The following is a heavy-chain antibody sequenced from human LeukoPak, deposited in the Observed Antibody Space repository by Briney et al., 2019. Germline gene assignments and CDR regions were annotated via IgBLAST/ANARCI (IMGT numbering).Heavy chain of an antibody. Sequence: SETLSLTCTVYGGSFSGYYWSWIRQPPGKGLEWIGEINHSGSTNYNPSLKSRVTISVDTSKNQFSLKLSSVTAADTAVYYCARGRLGYYGSGSYHKGFDPWGQGTLVTVSS. CDR1: GGSFSGYY. J-gene: IGHJ5*02. CDR2: INHSGST. D-gene: IGHD3-10*01. V-gene: IGHV4-34*01. CDR3: ARGRLGYYGSGSYHKGFDP.